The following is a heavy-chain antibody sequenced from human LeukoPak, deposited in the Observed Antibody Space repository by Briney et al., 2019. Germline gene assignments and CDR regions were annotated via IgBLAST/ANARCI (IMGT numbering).Heavy chain of an antibody. J-gene: IGHJ4*02. CDR3: LRDAQRPRLTPDY. Sequence: ASVKVSCKASGYTFNTYGISWVRQALGQGLEWMGWISTYNGDINYVQNLQGRVTMTTDTSTSTAYMGLMSLRSDDTAVYYCLRDAQRPRLTPDYWGQGTLVTVSS. D-gene: IGHD6-25*01. CDR1: GYTFNTYG. V-gene: IGHV1-18*01. CDR2: ISTYNGDI.